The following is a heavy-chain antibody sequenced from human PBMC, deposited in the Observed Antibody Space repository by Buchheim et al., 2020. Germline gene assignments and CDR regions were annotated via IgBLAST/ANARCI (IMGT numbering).Heavy chain of an antibody. J-gene: IGHJ4*02. CDR1: GFTFSSYA. V-gene: IGHV3-23*01. CDR2: ISGNGGAT. D-gene: IGHD5-12*01. Sequence: EVQLLESGGGLVQPGGSLRLSCAASGFTFSSYAASWVRQAPGKGLEWVSSISGNGGATYYADPVKGRFTISRDNSKNTLYLQMNSLRVEDTALYYCARERLGGYDFDYWGQGT. CDR3: ARERLGGYDFDY.